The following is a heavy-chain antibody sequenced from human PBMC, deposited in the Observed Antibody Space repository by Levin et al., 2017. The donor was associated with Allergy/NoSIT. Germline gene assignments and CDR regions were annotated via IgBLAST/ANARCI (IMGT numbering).Heavy chain of an antibody. Sequence: SETLSLTCTVSGGSISSGGYYWSWIRQHPGKGLEWIGYIYYSGSTYYNPSLKSRVTISVDTSKNQFSLKLSSVTAADTAVYYCARLSDYGDYLDYWGQGTLVTVSS. V-gene: IGHV4-31*03. D-gene: IGHD4-17*01. J-gene: IGHJ4*02. CDR1: GGSISSGGYY. CDR2: IYYSGST. CDR3: ARLSDYGDYLDY.